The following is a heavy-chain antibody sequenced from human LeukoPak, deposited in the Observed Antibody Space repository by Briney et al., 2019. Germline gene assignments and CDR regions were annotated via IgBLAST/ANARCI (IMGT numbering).Heavy chain of an antibody. CDR1: GFTFSRYG. J-gene: IGHJ4*02. CDR3: AKDKGLELEEDYFDY. CDR2: ISYDGSNK. Sequence: GRSLRLSCAASGFTFSRYGMHWVRQAPGRGLEWVAVISYDGSNKYYADSVKGRFTISRDNSKNTLYLQMNSLRAEDTAVYYCAKDKGLELEEDYFDYWGQGTLVTVSS. D-gene: IGHD1-7*01. V-gene: IGHV3-30*18.